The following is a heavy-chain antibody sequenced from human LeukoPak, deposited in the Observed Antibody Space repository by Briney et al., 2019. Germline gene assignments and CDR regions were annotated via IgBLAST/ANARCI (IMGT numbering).Heavy chain of an antibody. J-gene: IGHJ4*02. D-gene: IGHD5-12*01. V-gene: IGHV3-48*03. CDR2: ISSSGSTI. CDR1: GFTFSSYE. CDR3: ARSARYSNDF. Sequence: PGGSLRLSCAASGFTFSSYEMNWVRQAPGKGLEWVSYISSSGSTIYYADSVKGRFTISRDNAKNSLYLQMNSLRAEDTAVYYCARSARYSNDFWGQGTLVTVSS.